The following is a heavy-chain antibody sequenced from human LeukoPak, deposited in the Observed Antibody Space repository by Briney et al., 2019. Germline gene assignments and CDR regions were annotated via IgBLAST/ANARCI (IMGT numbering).Heavy chain of an antibody. D-gene: IGHD3-10*01. V-gene: IGHV5-51*01. CDR2: IYPGDSDT. CDR1: GYSFTSYW. CDR3: ARYYGSGFDY. Sequence: GESLKISCKGSGYSFTSYWIGWVRQMPGKGVEWMGIIYPGDSDTRYSPSFQGQVTVSANKSITTAYLQWSSLKASDTAVYYCARYYGSGFDYWGQGTLVTVSS. J-gene: IGHJ4*02.